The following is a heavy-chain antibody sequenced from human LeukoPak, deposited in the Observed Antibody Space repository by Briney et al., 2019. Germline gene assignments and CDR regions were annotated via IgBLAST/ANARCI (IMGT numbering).Heavy chain of an antibody. CDR2: IYYSGST. J-gene: IGHJ3*02. Sequence: PSETLSLTCTVSGVSISSYYWSWIRQPPGKGLEWIGYIYYSGSTNYNPSLKSRVTISVDTSKNQFSLKLSSVTAADTAVYYCAYCGGDCYSWGAFDIWGQGTMVTVSS. CDR3: AYCGGDCYSWGAFDI. V-gene: IGHV4-59*01. D-gene: IGHD2-21*02. CDR1: GVSISSYY.